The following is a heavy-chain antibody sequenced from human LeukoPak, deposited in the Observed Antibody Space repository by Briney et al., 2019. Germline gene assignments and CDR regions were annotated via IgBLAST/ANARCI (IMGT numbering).Heavy chain of an antibody. Sequence: PGGSLRLSCAASGFTFSSYSMNWVRQAPGKGLEWVSSISSSSSYTYYADSVKGRFTISRDNAKNSLYLQMNSLRAEDTAVYYCASCGPNDAFDIWGRGTMVTVSS. J-gene: IGHJ3*02. V-gene: IGHV3-21*01. D-gene: IGHD2-21*01. CDR3: ASCGPNDAFDI. CDR1: GFTFSSYS. CDR2: ISSSSSYT.